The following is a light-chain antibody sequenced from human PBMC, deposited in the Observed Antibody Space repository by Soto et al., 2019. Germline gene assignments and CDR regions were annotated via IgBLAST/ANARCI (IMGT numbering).Light chain of an antibody. CDR1: QSVASN. CDR2: GAS. CDR3: QQYHNWPPQYT. Sequence: EIVMTQSPASLSVSPGDGATLSCRASQSVASNVAWYQQKPGQGPRLLIHGASTRAVGVPARCSGSESGTDFTLTISSLQSEDFAVYYCQQYHNWPPQYTFGQGTKLQIK. J-gene: IGKJ2*01. V-gene: IGKV3-15*01.